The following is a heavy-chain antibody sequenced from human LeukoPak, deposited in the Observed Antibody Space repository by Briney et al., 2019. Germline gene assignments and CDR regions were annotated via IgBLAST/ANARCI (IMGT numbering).Heavy chain of an antibody. CDR1: GASSSYDY. D-gene: IGHD7-27*01. CDR2: SNHSGSI. V-gene: IGHV4-34*01. Sequence: SETLSLTCAVYGASSSYDYWSGIRQAPGKGLEWIGESNHSGSITYNPSLQSRVTIPAEKSKSHFSLRLTSVTAADTAVYYCAKGVWAPRFDSWGQGPLVTVS. CDR3: AKGVWAPRFDS. J-gene: IGHJ5*01.